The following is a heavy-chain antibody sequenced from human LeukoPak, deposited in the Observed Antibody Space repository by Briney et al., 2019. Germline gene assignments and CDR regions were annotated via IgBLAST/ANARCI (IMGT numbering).Heavy chain of an antibody. D-gene: IGHD2-8*01. J-gene: IGHJ6*03. V-gene: IGHV1-69*05. CDR2: IIPIFGTA. CDR1: GGTFSSYA. CDR3: ARDQGCTNGVCYRNYYYYYMDV. Sequence: ASVKVSCKASGGTFSSYAISWVRQAPGQGLEWMGGIIPIFGTANYAQKFQGRVTITTDESTSTAYMELSSLRSEDTAVYYCARDQGCTNGVCYRNYYYYYMDVWGKGTTVTVSS.